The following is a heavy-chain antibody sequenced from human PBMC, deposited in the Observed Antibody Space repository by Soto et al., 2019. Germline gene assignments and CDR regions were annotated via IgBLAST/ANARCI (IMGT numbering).Heavy chain of an antibody. CDR1: GFTFSDYS. CDR2: SRRSSTLL. J-gene: IGHJ4*02. CDR3: AREYYYESNGWLRPFDY. V-gene: IGHV3-21*06. D-gene: IGHD3-22*01. Sequence: LRLSCAASGFTFSDYSMNWVCQAPGKGLEWVSSSRRSSTLLYYADSVKGRFTISRDTAKNSLYLQMNSLRAEDTAVYYCAREYYYESNGWLRPFDYWGQGTLVTVSS.